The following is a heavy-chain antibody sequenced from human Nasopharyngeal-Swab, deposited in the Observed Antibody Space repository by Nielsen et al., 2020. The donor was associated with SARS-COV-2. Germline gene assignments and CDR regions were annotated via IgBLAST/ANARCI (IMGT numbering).Heavy chain of an antibody. D-gene: IGHD1-7*01. CDR2: IWYDGSNK. Sequence: GGSLRLSCAASGFTFSSYGMHWVRQAPGKGLAWVAVIWYDGSNKYYADSVKGRFTISRDNSKNTLYLQMNSLRAEDTAVYYCARDLAFGETGTTVDYWGQGTLVTVSS. CDR3: ARDLAFGETGTTVDY. V-gene: IGHV3-33*01. J-gene: IGHJ4*02. CDR1: GFTFSSYG.